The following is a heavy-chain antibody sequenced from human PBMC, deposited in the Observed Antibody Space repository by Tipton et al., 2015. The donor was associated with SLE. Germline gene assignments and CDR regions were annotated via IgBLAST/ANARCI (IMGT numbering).Heavy chain of an antibody. D-gene: IGHD3-22*01. CDR3: AKDSSAYYPDY. V-gene: IGHV1-2*06. Sequence: QLVQSGAEVKKPGASVKVSCKASGYTFSDYYIYWVRQAPGQRLEWMGRINTYSGDTDFAQKFQGRVTMTRDTSISTAYMELSRLKFDDTAVYFCAKDSSAYYPDYWGQGTLVSVSS. CDR1: GYTFSDYY. CDR2: INTYSGDT. J-gene: IGHJ4*02.